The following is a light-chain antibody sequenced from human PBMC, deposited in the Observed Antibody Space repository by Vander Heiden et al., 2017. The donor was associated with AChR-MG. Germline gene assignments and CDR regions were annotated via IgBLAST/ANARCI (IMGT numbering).Light chain of an antibody. Sequence: DIVLTQSPYSLAVPLGERATINCKSSQRILYSSNNKNYLAWYQQKPGQPPKMLIYWASTRESGVPDRFSGSGSGTDFTLTISSLQAEDVAVYYCQQYYSLYTFGQGTKLEIK. CDR2: WAS. CDR1: QRILYSSNNKNY. CDR3: QQYYSLYT. J-gene: IGKJ2*01. V-gene: IGKV4-1*01.